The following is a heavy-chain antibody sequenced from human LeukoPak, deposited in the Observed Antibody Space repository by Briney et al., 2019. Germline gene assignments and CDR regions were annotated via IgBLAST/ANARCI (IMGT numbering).Heavy chain of an antibody. D-gene: IGHD5-18*01. CDR2: IYYSGST. J-gene: IGHJ4*02. V-gene: IGHV4-39*07. CDR3: ARYVHTAMVMLGVDY. Sequence: MPSETLSLTCTVSGGSISSSSYYWGWIRQPPGKGLEWIGSIYYSGSTYYNPSLKSRVTISVDTSKNQFSLKLSSVTAADTAVYYCARYVHTAMVMLGVDYWGQGTLVTVSS. CDR1: GGSISSSSYY.